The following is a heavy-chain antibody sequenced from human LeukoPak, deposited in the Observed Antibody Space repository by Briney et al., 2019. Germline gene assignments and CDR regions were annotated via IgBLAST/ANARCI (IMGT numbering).Heavy chain of an antibody. V-gene: IGHV3-53*01. CDR2: IYSGGST. CDR3: AKVRGYSYGFDY. CDR1: GFTVSSNY. Sequence: PGGSLRLSYAASGFTVSSNYMSWVRQAPGKGLEWVSVIYSGGSTYYADSVKGRFTISRDNSKNTLYLQMNSLRAEDTAVYYCAKVRGYSYGFDYWGQGTLVTVSS. D-gene: IGHD5-18*01. J-gene: IGHJ4*02.